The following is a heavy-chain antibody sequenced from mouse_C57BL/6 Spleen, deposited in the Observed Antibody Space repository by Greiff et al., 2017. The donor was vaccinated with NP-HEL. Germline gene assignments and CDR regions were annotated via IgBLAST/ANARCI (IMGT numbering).Heavy chain of an antibody. CDR3: ARRHYGSRKEYFDV. CDR2: ISSGGSYT. Sequence: EVQLQESGGDLVKPGGSLKLSCAASGFTFSSYGMSWVRQTPDKRLEWVATISSGGSYTYYPDSVKGRFTISRDNAKNTLYLQMSSLKSEDTAMYYCARRHYGSRKEYFDVWGTGTTVTVSS. J-gene: IGHJ1*03. D-gene: IGHD1-1*01. CDR1: GFTFSSYG. V-gene: IGHV5-6*01.